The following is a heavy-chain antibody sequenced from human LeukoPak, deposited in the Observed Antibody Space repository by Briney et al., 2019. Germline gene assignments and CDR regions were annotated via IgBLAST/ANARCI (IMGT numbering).Heavy chain of an antibody. Sequence: AGRSLRLSCAASGFTFDDYAMHWVRQAPGKGLEWVSGISWNSGSIGYADSVKGRFTTSRDNAKNSLYLQMNSLRAEDTALYYCAKDGDYYGSGVDYWGQGTLVTVSS. CDR1: GFTFDDYA. D-gene: IGHD3-10*01. CDR2: ISWNSGSI. V-gene: IGHV3-9*01. J-gene: IGHJ4*02. CDR3: AKDGDYYGSGVDY.